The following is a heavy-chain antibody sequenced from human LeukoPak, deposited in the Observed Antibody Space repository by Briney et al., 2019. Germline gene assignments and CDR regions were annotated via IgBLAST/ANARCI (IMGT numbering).Heavy chain of an antibody. D-gene: IGHD6-6*01. CDR3: ARKDGDY. CDR1: GASITSFH. V-gene: IGHV4-4*07. Sequence: SETLSLTCTISGASITSFHWTWIRQPAGKGLEWIGLIYSSGSTIYNPSLQSRVAMSVDMTKNQLSLKLSSVTAADTAMYYCARKDGDYWGQGTLVTVSS. CDR2: IYSSGST. J-gene: IGHJ4*02.